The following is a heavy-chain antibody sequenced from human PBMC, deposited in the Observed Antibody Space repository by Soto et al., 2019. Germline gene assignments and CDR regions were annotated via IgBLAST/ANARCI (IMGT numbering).Heavy chain of an antibody. CDR3: ARDRYDSSGYYLGADY. J-gene: IGHJ4*02. D-gene: IGHD3-22*01. CDR1: GYTFTSYG. V-gene: IGHV1-18*01. Sequence: QVQLVQSGAEVKKPGASVKVSCEASGYTFTSYGFSWVRQAPGQGLEWMGCISGPNGNTNYAQKLQGRVTMTTDTSTSTGYMELRSLRSDDTAVYYCARDRYDSSGYYLGADYWGQGTLVTVSS. CDR2: ISGPNGNT.